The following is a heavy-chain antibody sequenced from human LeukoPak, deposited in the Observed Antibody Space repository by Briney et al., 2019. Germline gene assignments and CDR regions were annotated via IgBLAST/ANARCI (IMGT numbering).Heavy chain of an antibody. Sequence: SETLSLTCTVSDYSISSYYWSWIRQPPGKGLEWIAYIYYSGTTNYNPSLKSRVTISVDTSKNQFSLKLSSVTAADTAVYYCARVYYSSSYDYWYFDLWGRGTLVTVSS. CDR1: DYSISSYY. CDR2: IYYSGTT. J-gene: IGHJ2*01. D-gene: IGHD6-13*01. CDR3: ARVYYSSSYDYWYFDL. V-gene: IGHV4-59*01.